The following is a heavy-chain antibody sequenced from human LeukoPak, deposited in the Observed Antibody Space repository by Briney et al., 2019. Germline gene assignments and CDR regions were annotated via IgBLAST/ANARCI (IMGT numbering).Heavy chain of an antibody. D-gene: IGHD6-19*01. V-gene: IGHV1-18*01. CDR2: ISAYNGDT. CDR1: GYTFTSYG. Sequence: ASVTVSFKASGYTFTSYGISWVRQAPGQGLEWMGWISAYNGDTNYAQKLQGRVTMTTDTSTSTAYMELRSLRSDDTAVYYCARGLQENLAWLQAFSAFDIWGQGTMVTVSS. CDR3: ARGLQENLAWLQAFSAFDI. J-gene: IGHJ3*02.